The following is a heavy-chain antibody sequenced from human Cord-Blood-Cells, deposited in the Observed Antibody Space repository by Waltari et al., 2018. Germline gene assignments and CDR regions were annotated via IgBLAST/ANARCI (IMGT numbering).Heavy chain of an antibody. V-gene: IGHV1-46*01. Sequence: QVQLVQSGAEVKKPGASVKVSCKASGYTFTSYYMHWVRQPPGQGLEWMGIINPSGGSTSYAQKFQGRVTMTRDTSTSTVYMELSSLRSEDTAVYYCAREYSSSSGYYGMDVWGQGTTVTVSS. CDR3: AREYSSSSGYYGMDV. CDR2: INPSGGST. J-gene: IGHJ6*02. D-gene: IGHD6-6*01. CDR1: GYTFTSYY.